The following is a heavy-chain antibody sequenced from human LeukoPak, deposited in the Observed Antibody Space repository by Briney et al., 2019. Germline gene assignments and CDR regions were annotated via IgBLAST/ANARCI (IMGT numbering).Heavy chain of an antibody. V-gene: IGHV3-48*03. Sequence: GGSLRLSCAASGLTFSSYERNWVRQAPGKGLEWVSYISSSGSTIYYADSLKGRFTISRDNAKNSLYLQMSSLRAEDTAVYYCARDRQGWGDYYYYYMDVWGKGTTVTVSS. CDR2: ISSSGSTI. CDR3: ARDRQGWGDYYYYYMDV. D-gene: IGHD6-19*01. J-gene: IGHJ6*03. CDR1: GLTFSSYE.